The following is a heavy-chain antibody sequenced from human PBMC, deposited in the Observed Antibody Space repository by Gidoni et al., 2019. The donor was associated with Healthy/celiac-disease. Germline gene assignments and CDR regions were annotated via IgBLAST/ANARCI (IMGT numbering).Heavy chain of an antibody. D-gene: IGHD6-25*01. CDR2: IIPILGIA. J-gene: IGHJ6*02. CDR1: GGTFSSYA. CDR3: ARATSAVYGMDV. Sequence: QVQLVQSGAEVKKPASAVKVSCKASGGTFSSYAISWVRQAPGQGLEWMGRIIPILGIANYAQKFQGRVTITADKSTSTAYMELSSLRSEDTAVYYCARATSAVYGMDVWGQGTTVTVSS. V-gene: IGHV1-69*04.